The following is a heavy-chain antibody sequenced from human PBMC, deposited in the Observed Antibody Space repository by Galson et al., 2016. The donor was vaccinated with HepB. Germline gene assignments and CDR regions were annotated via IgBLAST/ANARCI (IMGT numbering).Heavy chain of an antibody. J-gene: IGHJ3*02. CDR1: GFTLSKYH. Sequence: SLRLSCAASGFTLSKYHMHWVRQAPGKGLEWVALSFHDEDYTYYPDSVKGRFTISRDNTKGTVYLHMNSLRDEDTAVYYCTREANDAFDIWGQGTKVTGPS. CDR3: TREANDAFDI. CDR2: SFHDEDYT. V-gene: IGHV3-30-3*01.